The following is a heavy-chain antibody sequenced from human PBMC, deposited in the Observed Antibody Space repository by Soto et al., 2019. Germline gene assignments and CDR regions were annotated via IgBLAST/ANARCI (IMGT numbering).Heavy chain of an antibody. J-gene: IGHJ4*02. CDR1: GFTFGSYA. CDR3: AKRRTYTSSWYYFDY. V-gene: IGHV3-23*01. Sequence: GGSLRLSCAASGFTFGSYAMNWVRQAPGKGLEWVSVISAGGGSTYYADSVKGRFSISRDNSKNTLYLQMNSLRAEDTAVYYCAKRRTYTSSWYYFDYWGQGTRVTVSS. CDR2: ISAGGGST. D-gene: IGHD6-13*01.